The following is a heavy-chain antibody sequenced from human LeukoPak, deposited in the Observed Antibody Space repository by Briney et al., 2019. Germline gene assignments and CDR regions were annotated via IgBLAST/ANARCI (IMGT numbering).Heavy chain of an antibody. CDR2: IYSGGST. CDR3: ARAAGAAPDAFDI. CDR1: GFTVSSNY. D-gene: IGHD3-10*01. V-gene: IGHV3-53*01. J-gene: IGHJ3*02. Sequence: PGGSLRLSCAASGFTVSSNYMSWVRQAPGKGLEWVSVIYSGGSTYYADSVKGRFTISGDNSKNTLYLQMNSLRAEDTAVYYCARAAGAAPDAFDIWGQGTTVTVSS.